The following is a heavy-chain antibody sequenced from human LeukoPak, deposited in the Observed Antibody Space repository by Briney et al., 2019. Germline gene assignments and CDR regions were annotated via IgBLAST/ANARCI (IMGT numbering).Heavy chain of an antibody. V-gene: IGHV1-8*03. CDR2: MNPNSGNT. CDR3: ARGTRVLNAFDI. Sequence: GASVTVSCKASGYTFTSYDINWVRQAPGQGPEWMGWMNPNSGNTGYAQKFQGRVTITRNTSISTAYMELSSLRSEDTAVYYCARGTRVLNAFDIWGQGTMVTVSS. D-gene: IGHD3-10*01. J-gene: IGHJ3*02. CDR1: GYTFTSYD.